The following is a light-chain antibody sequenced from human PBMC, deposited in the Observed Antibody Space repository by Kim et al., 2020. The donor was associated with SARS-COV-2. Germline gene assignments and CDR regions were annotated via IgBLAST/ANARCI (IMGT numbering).Light chain of an antibody. CDR1: KSNRGRNH. J-gene: IGLJ3*02. CDR3: AAWDYTLQSWV. V-gene: IGLV1-44*01. Sequence: GQGVKHMCSRSKSNRGRNHVNWFQQHPGTAPKLLVYNDDQRPSGVADRGSGSKSGASASLAIGGLQSEDEAHYYCAAWDYTLQSWVFGGGTQLTVL. CDR2: NDD.